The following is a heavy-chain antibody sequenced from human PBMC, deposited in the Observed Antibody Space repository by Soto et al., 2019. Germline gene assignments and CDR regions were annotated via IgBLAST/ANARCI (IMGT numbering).Heavy chain of an antibody. CDR3: TRDASRDSSARGWFDP. CDR2: ISSNSAYI. J-gene: IGHJ5*02. V-gene: IGHV3-21*01. CDR1: GFTFRSFT. D-gene: IGHD6-13*01. Sequence: PWGSLRLSCAASGFTFRSFTMNWVRQAPGKGLEWVSTISSNSAYIYYTDALRGRFTTSRDNAKNSLHLQMNSLRAEDTAVYYCTRDASRDSSARGWFDPWGPGTLVTVSS.